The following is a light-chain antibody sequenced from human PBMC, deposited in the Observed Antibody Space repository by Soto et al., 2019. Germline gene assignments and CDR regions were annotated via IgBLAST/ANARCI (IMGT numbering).Light chain of an antibody. V-gene: IGLV1-44*01. CDR2: SND. CDR1: SSNIGRSS. CDR3: SAWDDSLNGLYV. Sequence: QSVLTQAPSASGTPGQRVTISCSGSSSNIGRSSVNWYQHLPGTAPKLLIYSNDRRPSGVPERFSGSKSGTSASLAISGLQSEDEADYYCSAWDDSLNGLYVFGTETKVTV. J-gene: IGLJ1*01.